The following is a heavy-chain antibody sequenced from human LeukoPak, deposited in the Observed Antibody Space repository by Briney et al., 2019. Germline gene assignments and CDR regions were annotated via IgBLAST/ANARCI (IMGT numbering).Heavy chain of an antibody. J-gene: IGHJ4*02. D-gene: IGHD4-17*01. CDR2: INWNGGST. CDR3: ARDPNKAYGDQFDY. CDR1: GFTFDDYG. Sequence: PGGSLRLSCAASGFTFDDYGMSWVRQAPGKGLEWVSGINWNGGSTVYADSVKGRFTISRDNAKNSLYLQMNSLRAEDTALYYCARDPNKAYGDQFDYWGQGTLVTVSS. V-gene: IGHV3-20*04.